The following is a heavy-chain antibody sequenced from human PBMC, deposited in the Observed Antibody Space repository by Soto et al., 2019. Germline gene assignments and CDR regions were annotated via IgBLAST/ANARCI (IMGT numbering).Heavy chain of an antibody. D-gene: IGHD2-2*01. CDR2: IYHSGST. CDR3: ARVPDR. CDR1: GGSIXSGGYS. J-gene: IGHJ5*02. Sequence: TSETLSLTCAVSGGSIXSGGYSWSWIRQPPGKGLEWIGYIYHSGSTYYNPSLKSRVTISVDRSKNQFSLKLSSVTAADTAVYYCARVPDRWGQGTLVTVSS. V-gene: IGHV4-30-2*01.